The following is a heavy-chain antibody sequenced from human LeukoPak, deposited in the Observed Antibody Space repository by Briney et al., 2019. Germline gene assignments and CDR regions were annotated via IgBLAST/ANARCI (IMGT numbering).Heavy chain of an antibody. D-gene: IGHD6-13*01. V-gene: IGHV1-46*01. CDR3: AREFRGAAAGPARDDY. Sequence: ASVKVSCKASGYTFTSYYMQWVRQAPGQGLEGMGIINPSGGSTSYAQKFQGRVTMTRDTSTSTVYMELSSLRSEDTAVYYCAREFRGAAAGPARDDYWGQGTLVTVSS. CDR1: GYTFTSYY. J-gene: IGHJ4*02. CDR2: INPSGGST.